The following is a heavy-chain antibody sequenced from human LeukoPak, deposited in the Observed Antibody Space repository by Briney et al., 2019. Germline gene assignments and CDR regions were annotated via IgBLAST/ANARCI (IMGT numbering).Heavy chain of an antibody. Sequence: SETLSLTCTVSGGSISSSSYYWGWIRQPPGKGLEWIGSIYYSGSTYYNPSLKSRVTISVDTSKNQFSLKLSSVTAADTAVYYCARRSGNDALDIWGQGTMVTVSS. J-gene: IGHJ3*02. CDR1: GGSISSSSYY. CDR2: IYYSGST. CDR3: ARRSGNDALDI. D-gene: IGHD6-25*01. V-gene: IGHV4-39*01.